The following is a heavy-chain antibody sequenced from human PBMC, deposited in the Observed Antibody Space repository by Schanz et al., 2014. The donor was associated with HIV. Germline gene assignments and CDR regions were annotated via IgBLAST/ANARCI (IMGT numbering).Heavy chain of an antibody. D-gene: IGHD6-13*01. CDR2: INQSGST. Sequence: QVQLVESGGGVVQPGRSLRLSCAASGFTFSSFGMNWVRQAPGKGLEWVGEINQSGSTNYSPSLKSRVTISLDTSKKQFSLMLSSVTAADTAVYFCARGRRSSSWSPATSHFDYWGQGTLVTVSS. V-gene: IGHV4-34*01. CDR3: ARGRRSSSWSPATSHFDY. CDR1: GFTFSSFG. J-gene: IGHJ4*02.